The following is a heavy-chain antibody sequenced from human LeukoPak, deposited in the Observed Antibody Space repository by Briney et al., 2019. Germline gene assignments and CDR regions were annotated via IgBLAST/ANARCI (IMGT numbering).Heavy chain of an antibody. V-gene: IGHV1-46*01. CDR2: INPSGGST. Sequence: ASVKVSCKASGYTFTSYYMHWVRQAPGQGLAWMGIINPSGGSTSYAHKFQDRVTITREMSTNPVYTEPNSLSSHNTAGYLWSSLPYYYDSSGLGRIFDIGRQGTMVTVSS. CDR3: SSLPYYYDSSGLGRIFDI. J-gene: IGHJ3*02. D-gene: IGHD3-22*01. CDR1: GYTFTSYY.